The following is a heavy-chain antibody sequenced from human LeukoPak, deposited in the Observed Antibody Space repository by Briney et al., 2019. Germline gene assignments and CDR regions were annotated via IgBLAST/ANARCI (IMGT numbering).Heavy chain of an antibody. V-gene: IGHV1-24*01. CDR2: FDPEDGET. Sequence: ASVKVSCKASGGTFSSYAISWVRQAPGQGLEWMGGFDPEDGETMYAQKFQGRVTMTEDTSTDTAYMELNSLRSEDTAVYYCATPRQGYCSSTSCFYFDYWGQGTLVTVSS. CDR1: GGTFSSYA. J-gene: IGHJ4*02. CDR3: ATPRQGYCSSTSCFYFDY. D-gene: IGHD2-2*01.